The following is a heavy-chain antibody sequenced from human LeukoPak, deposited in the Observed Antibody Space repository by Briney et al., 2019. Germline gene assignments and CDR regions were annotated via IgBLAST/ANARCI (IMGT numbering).Heavy chain of an antibody. CDR1: GYTFTSYG. CDR3: ARALYQYCSSTSCPTAFDY. V-gene: IGHV1-18*04. D-gene: IGHD2-2*01. J-gene: IGHJ4*02. CDR2: ISAYNGNT. Sequence: ASVKVSCKASGYTFTSYGISWVRQAPGQGLEWMGWISAYNGNTNYAQKLQGRDTMTTDTSTSTAYMELRSLRSDDTAVYYCARALYQYCSSTSCPTAFDYWGQGTLVTISS.